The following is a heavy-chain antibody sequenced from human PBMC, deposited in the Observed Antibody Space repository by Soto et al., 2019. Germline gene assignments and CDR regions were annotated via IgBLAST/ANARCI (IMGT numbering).Heavy chain of an antibody. J-gene: IGHJ4*02. CDR3: TKDRIIMIRGVLIFHY. Sequence: QVQLVQSGAEVKKPGASVKVSCKAFGYTLSNCALHWVRQAPGQRPEWMGWINPDNGNTKYSQKFQGRITITRDTSASTAYMELDSLTSEDTAVYYCTKDRIIMIRGVLIFHYWGQGTLVTVSS. D-gene: IGHD3-10*01. CDR1: GYTLSNCA. CDR2: INPDNGNT. V-gene: IGHV1-3*01.